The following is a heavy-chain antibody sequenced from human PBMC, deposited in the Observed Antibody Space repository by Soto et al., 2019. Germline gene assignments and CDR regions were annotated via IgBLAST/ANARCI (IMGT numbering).Heavy chain of an antibody. CDR2: VNPNSGGT. CDR3: VTSRVSIAVAGETEYYFDY. J-gene: IGHJ4*02. V-gene: IGHV1-2*04. CDR1: GYTFTGYY. D-gene: IGHD6-19*01. Sequence: ASVKVSCKASGYTFTGYYIHWVRQAPGQGLEWMGWVNPNSGGTNYAQKFQGWVTMTRDTSISTAYMELSRLRSDDTAVYYCVTSRVSIAVAGETEYYFDYWGQGTLVTVSS.